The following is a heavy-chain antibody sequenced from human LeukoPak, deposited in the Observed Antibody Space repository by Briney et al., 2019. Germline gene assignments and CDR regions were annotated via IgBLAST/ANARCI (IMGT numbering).Heavy chain of an antibody. V-gene: IGHV1-46*01. D-gene: IGHD2-8*01. CDR2: INPSGGST. Sequence: ASVKVSCKASGYTFTSYYMHWVRQAPGQGLEWMGIINPSGGSTSYAQKFQGRVTMTRDTSTSTVYMELSSLRSEGTAVYYCARDKEGMVYAMPGMDVWGQGTTVTVSS. J-gene: IGHJ6*02. CDR3: ARDKEGMVYAMPGMDV. CDR1: GYTFTSYY.